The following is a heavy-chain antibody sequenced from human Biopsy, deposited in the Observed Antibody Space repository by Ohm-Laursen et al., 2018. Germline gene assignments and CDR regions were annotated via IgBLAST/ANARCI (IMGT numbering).Heavy chain of an antibody. D-gene: IGHD3-16*01. CDR3: AGVRGDYYYGMDV. V-gene: IGHV3-48*01. Sequence: SLRLSCAAPGFTFSNYRMNWVRQAPGKGLEWVSYISRSSSTIRYTDSVKGRFTISRDNAKNSLYLQMNSLRAEDTAVYYCAGVRGDYYYGMDVWGQGTTVTVSS. CDR2: ISRSSSTI. CDR1: GFTFSNYR. J-gene: IGHJ6*02.